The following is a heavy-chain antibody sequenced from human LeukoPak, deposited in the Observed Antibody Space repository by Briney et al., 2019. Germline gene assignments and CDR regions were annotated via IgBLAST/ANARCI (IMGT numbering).Heavy chain of an antibody. CDR3: AKEVDLNYDTLTGYYRGVYFDY. J-gene: IGHJ4*02. CDR2: ISGSGGST. D-gene: IGHD3-9*01. V-gene: IGHV3-23*01. Sequence: GGSLRLTCAASGFTFSSYAMSWVRQAPGKGLEWVSAISGSGGSTYYADSVKGRFTISRDNSKNTLYLQMNGLRAEDTAVYYCAKEVDLNYDTLTGYYRGVYFDYWGQGTLVTVSS. CDR1: GFTFSSYA.